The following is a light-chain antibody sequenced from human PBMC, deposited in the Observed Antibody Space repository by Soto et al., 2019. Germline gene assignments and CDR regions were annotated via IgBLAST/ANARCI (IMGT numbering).Light chain of an antibody. CDR2: AAS. V-gene: IGKV1-39*01. Sequence: DIQMTQSPSSLSASVGDRVSIACRASQSIGGYLTWYQQKPGKAPKILIYAASTLQSGVPSRFSGSGSGTDFTLTISSLQPEDFATYYCQQTYATPMCTFGQGTKLEIK. J-gene: IGKJ2*02. CDR3: QQTYATPMCT. CDR1: QSIGGY.